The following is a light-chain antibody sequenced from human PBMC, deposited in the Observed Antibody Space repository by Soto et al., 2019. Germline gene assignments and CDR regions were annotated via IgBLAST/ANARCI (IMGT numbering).Light chain of an antibody. V-gene: IGKV1-39*01. CDR3: QHSYGTPYT. CDR1: QTINVF. CDR2: TAS. Sequence: DIPMAQSPSSLSASVGDRVTITCRASQTINVFLNWYQQKPGKAPKLLIYTASTLHSGVPSRFSGSGSGTDFTLTIRSLQPEDFATYYCQHSYGTPYTFGQGTKLEIK. J-gene: IGKJ2*01.